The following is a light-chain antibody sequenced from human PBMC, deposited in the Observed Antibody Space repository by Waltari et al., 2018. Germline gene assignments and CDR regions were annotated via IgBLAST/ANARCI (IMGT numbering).Light chain of an antibody. V-gene: IGLV1-47*01. J-gene: IGLJ2*01. CDR1: PSNTRTNY. CDR2: KNN. CDR3: AAWDDSLSGVS. Sequence: QSVLLQPPSASQTPAQRVTLPCTGSPSNTRTNYVYRYKQLHGTAPKLLIYKNNQRPSVVPDRFSGSQSGTSASLAISGLRSEDEADYYCAAWDDSLSGVSFGGGTKLTVL.